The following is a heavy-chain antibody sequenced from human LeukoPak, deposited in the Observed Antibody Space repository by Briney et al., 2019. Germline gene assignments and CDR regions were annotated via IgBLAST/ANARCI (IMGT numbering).Heavy chain of an antibody. D-gene: IGHD2-2*01. V-gene: IGHV3-49*04. J-gene: IGHJ4*02. Sequence: GGSLRLSCAASGFTVSSNYMSWVRLAPGKGLEWVGFIRSKAYGGTTEYAASVKGRFTISRDDSKSIAYLQMNSLKTEDTAVYYCTREPHIVVVPAAENFDYWGQGTLVTVSS. CDR3: TREPHIVVVPAAENFDY. CDR2: IRSKAYGGTT. CDR1: GFTVSSNY.